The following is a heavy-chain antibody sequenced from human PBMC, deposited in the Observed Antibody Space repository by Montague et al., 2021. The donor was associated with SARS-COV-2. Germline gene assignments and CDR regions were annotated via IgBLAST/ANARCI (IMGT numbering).Heavy chain of an antibody. V-gene: IGHV4-34*01. CDR1: GGSLSGHY. CDR3: ARGARQGYGFRLGSFDY. CDR2: INHSGST. D-gene: IGHD3-10*01. Sequence: SETLSLTCAVYGGSLSGHYWNWIRQPPGKGLEWIGEINHSGSTNNNPSLKSRVTMSVDTSKNQFSLKLSSVTAADTAAYYCARGARQGYGFRLGSFDYWGQGTLVTVSS. J-gene: IGHJ4*02.